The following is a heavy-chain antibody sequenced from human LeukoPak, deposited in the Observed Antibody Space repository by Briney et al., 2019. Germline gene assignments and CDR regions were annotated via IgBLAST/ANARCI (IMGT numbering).Heavy chain of an antibody. CDR3: ARDKDTAMANWFDP. D-gene: IGHD5-18*01. CDR1: GYTFTGYY. Sequence: ASVKVSCKTSGYTFTGYYMHRVRQAPGQGLEWMGWINPNSGGTNYAQKFQGRVTMTRDTSISTAYMEVSRLRSDDTAVYYCARDKDTAMANWFDPWGQGTLVTVSS. V-gene: IGHV1-2*02. CDR2: INPNSGGT. J-gene: IGHJ5*02.